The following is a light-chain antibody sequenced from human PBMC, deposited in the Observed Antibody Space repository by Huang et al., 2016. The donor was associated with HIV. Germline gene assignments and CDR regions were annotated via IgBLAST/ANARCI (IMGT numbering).Light chain of an antibody. Sequence: DIQLTQSPSSLSASVGDRVTIPCRASQGIRNSLAWYQQKPGKAPKLLLYAASRLKSGVPARFSGSGSGTDYTLTISRLQTEDFATYYCQQYYSTPPITFGRGTRLEIK. CDR1: QGIRNS. CDR3: QQYYSTPPIT. CDR2: AAS. J-gene: IGKJ5*01. V-gene: IGKV1-NL1*01.